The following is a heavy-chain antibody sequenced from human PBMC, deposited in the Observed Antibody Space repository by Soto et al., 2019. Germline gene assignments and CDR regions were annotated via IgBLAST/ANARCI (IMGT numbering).Heavy chain of an antibody. CDR1: GFTFSTYA. D-gene: IGHD3-22*01. CDR3: ARDRDDSSGYFDY. CDR2: VSANGSNK. Sequence: GGSLRLSCAASGFTFSTYAMAWVRQAPGKGLEWVSGVSANGSNKYYADSVKGRFTISRDNSKNTLYLHMNSLRAEDTAVYYCARDRDDSSGYFDYWGQGTLVTVSS. V-gene: IGHV3-30*03. J-gene: IGHJ4*02.